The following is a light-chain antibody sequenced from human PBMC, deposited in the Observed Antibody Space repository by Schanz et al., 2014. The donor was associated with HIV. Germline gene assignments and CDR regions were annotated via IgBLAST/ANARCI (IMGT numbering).Light chain of an antibody. CDR1: TSDIGGYNY. CDR3: SSYVDTYSVI. V-gene: IGLV2-8*01. Sequence: QSALTQPPSASGSPGQSVTISCTGTTSDIGGYNYVSWYQQHPDKAPQLLIYEVNMRPSGVPDRFSGSKSGNTASLTVSGLQADDEADYYCSSYVDTYSVIFGGGTKLTVL. CDR2: EVN. J-gene: IGLJ2*01.